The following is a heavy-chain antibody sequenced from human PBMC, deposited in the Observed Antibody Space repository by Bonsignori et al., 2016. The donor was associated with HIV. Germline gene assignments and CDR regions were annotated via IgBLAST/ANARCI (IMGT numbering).Heavy chain of an antibody. Sequence: QVQLQQWGAGLLKPSGTLSLTCAVSGGSFSGFFWSWIRQPPGKELEWIVEINHSGSINYNPSLKSRVTISVDTSQNDFSLNLTSVTTADTAVYYCARGRNITIVRGLPKRRNWFDPWGQGTLVTVSS. D-gene: IGHD3-10*01. CDR3: ARGRNITIVRGLPKRRNWFDP. CDR1: GGSFSGFF. CDR2: INHSGSI. J-gene: IGHJ5*02. V-gene: IGHV4-34*01.